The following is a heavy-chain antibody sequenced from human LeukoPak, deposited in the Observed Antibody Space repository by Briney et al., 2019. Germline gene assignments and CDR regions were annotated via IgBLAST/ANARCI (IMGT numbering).Heavy chain of an antibody. CDR1: GYTFTSYG. CDR2: ISAYNGNT. Sequence: EASVKVSCKASGYTFTSYGISWVRQAPGQGLEWMGWISAYNGNTNYAQKLQGRVTMTTDTSTSTAYMELRSLRSDDTAVYYCARWSYDCSGGSCFGYWGQGTLVTVSS. J-gene: IGHJ4*02. D-gene: IGHD2-15*01. CDR3: ARWSYDCSGGSCFGY. V-gene: IGHV1-18*01.